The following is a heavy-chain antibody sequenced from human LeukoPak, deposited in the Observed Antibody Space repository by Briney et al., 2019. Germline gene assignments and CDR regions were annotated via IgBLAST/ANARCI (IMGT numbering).Heavy chain of an antibody. J-gene: IGHJ4*02. CDR2: ISSSGSTI. CDR1: GFTFSSYE. CDR3: ARERYGNFDY. V-gene: IGHV3-48*03. Sequence: GGSLRLSCAASGFTFSSYEMNWVRRAPGKGLEWVSYISSSGSTIYYADSVKGRFTISRDNAKNSLYLQMNSLRAEGTAVYYCARERYGNFDYWGQGTLVTVSS. D-gene: IGHD3-10*01.